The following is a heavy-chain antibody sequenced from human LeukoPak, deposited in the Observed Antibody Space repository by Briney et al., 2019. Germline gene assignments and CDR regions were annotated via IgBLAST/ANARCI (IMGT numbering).Heavy chain of an antibody. Sequence: ASVKVSCKASGYTFTSYGISWVRQAPGQGLEWMGWISAYNGNTNYAQKLQGRVTVTTDTSTSTAYMELRSLRSDDTAVYYCARDRGLYYDILTGYYPYYFDYWGQGTLVTVSS. V-gene: IGHV1-18*01. D-gene: IGHD3-9*01. CDR3: ARDRGLYYDILTGYYPYYFDY. CDR2: ISAYNGNT. J-gene: IGHJ4*02. CDR1: GYTFTSYG.